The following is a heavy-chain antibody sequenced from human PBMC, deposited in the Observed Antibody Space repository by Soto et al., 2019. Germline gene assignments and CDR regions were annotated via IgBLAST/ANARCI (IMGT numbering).Heavy chain of an antibody. Sequence: EVQLVESGGGLVQPGGSLRLSCAASGFTFSSYWMHWVCQAPGKGLVWVSRINSDGSSTSYADSVKGRFTISRDNAKNTLYLQRNSLRAEDTAVYYCARGTTYYYDSSGSAFDIWGQGTMVTVSS. CDR2: INSDGSST. J-gene: IGHJ3*02. CDR1: GFTFSSYW. D-gene: IGHD3-22*01. V-gene: IGHV3-74*01. CDR3: ARGTTYYYDSSGSAFDI.